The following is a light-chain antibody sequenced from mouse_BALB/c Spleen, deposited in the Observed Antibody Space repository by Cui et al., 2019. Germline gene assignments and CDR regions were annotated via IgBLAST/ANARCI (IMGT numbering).Light chain of an antibody. CDR2: DTS. V-gene: IGKV4-55*01. J-gene: IGKJ5*01. CDR1: SRVSY. CDR3: QQWSSYPLT. Sequence: QIVLTQSPAIMAASPGEKVTIPCSASSRVSYMYRYKQKPGSTPRLLIYDTSNLASGVPVRFSGSGSGTSYSLTISRMEAEDAATYYCQQWSSYPLTFGAGTKLGLK.